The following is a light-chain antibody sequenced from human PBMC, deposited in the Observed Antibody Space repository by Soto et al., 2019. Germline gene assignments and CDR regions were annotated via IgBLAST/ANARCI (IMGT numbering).Light chain of an antibody. Sequence: EIVLTQSPGTPSLSPGEGATLSCRASQSVSTNFFAWYQQKPGQAPRLLIYGASTRATGIPDRFRGSGSGTDFTLTISRLDPEDSAVYYCQQSGRTSWTFGQGTKV. CDR1: QSVSTNF. V-gene: IGKV3-20*01. CDR2: GAS. J-gene: IGKJ1*01. CDR3: QQSGRTSWT.